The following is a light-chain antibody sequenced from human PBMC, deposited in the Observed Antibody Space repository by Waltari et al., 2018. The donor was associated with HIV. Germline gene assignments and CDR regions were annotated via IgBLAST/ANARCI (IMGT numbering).Light chain of an antibody. CDR2: NTH. V-gene: IGLV7-43*01. Sequence: QTVVTQEPSLPVSPGGTVTLTCASSTGAVTSDYYPNWFQQKPGQAPKSLIYNTHNKRSWTPARFSGSLLGAKGALTLSGAQPEDEAEYYCLLYFGAGRPWVFGGGTTLTVL. CDR3: LLYFGAGRPWV. CDR1: TGAVTSDYY. J-gene: IGLJ3*02.